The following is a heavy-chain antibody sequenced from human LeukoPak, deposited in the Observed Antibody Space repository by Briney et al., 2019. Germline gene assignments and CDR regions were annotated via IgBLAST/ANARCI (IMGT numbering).Heavy chain of an antibody. CDR1: VYTFTVYY. J-gene: IGHJ4*02. V-gene: IGHV1-2*02. CDR3: ARGPYDSSGYSDY. Sequence: ASVKVSCKPSVYTFTVYYIHWVRQAPGQGREGMGWINPNSGGRNYAQKFKDRVTMTRDTSISTVYTELSRLKSDDTAVYYCARGPYDSSGYSDYWGQGTLVTVSS. CDR2: INPNSGGR. D-gene: IGHD3-22*01.